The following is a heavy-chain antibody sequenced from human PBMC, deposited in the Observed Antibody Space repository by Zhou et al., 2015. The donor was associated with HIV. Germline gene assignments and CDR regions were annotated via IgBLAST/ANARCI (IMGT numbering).Heavy chain of an antibody. CDR2: IVVGSGVT. D-gene: IGHD3-3*01. J-gene: IGHJ4*02. Sequence: QMHLVQSGPEVRKPGSSVKVTCKASGFPFSTSAVQWVRQARGQGLEWVGWIVVGSGVTNFALKFQGRVTFTRDMSTSTASMELSSLRSEDTAIYYCAAGTIYVLDYWGQGTLVSVSS. V-gene: IGHV1-58*01. CDR3: AAGTIYVLDY. CDR1: GFPFSTSA.